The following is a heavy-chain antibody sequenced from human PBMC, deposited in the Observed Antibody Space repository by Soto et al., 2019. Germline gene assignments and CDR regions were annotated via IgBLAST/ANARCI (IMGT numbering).Heavy chain of an antibody. CDR2: IYPGDSHA. CDR3: ARPYSGGPNDPFDV. V-gene: IGHV5-51*01. CDR1: GYSFTNSW. D-gene: IGHD1-26*01. Sequence: PGESLTISCKGSGYSFTNSWIGWVRQMPGKGLEWMGIIYPGDSHAIYSPSFQGQVTMSADKSISTAYLQWSSLKASDTAMYYCARPYSGGPNDPFDVWGQGTMVTVSS. J-gene: IGHJ3*01.